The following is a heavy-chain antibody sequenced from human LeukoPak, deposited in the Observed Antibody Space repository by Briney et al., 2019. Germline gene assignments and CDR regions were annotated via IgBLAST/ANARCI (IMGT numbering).Heavy chain of an antibody. J-gene: IGHJ4*02. CDR3: AKDFWSGYYSGYFDY. D-gene: IGHD3-3*01. Sequence: GGSLRLSCAASGFTFSSYAMSWVRQAPGKGLEWVSAISGGGGSIYYADSVKGRFTISRDKSKNTLYPQMNSLRAEDTALYYCAKDFWSGYYSGYFDYWGQGTLVTVSS. CDR2: ISGGGGSI. CDR1: GFTFSSYA. V-gene: IGHV3-23*01.